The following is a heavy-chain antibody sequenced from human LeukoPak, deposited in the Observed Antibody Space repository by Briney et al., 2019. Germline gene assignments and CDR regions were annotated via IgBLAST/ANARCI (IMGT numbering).Heavy chain of an antibody. Sequence: PSETLSLTCTVSGGSIGSSSYYWGWIRQPPGKGLEWIGSIYYSGSTYYNPSLKSRVTISVDTSKNQFSLKVSSVTAADTAVYYCARDLGDYGDYFDYWGQGTLVTVSS. V-gene: IGHV4-39*07. J-gene: IGHJ4*02. CDR3: ARDLGDYGDYFDY. D-gene: IGHD4-17*01. CDR1: GGSIGSSSYY. CDR2: IYYSGST.